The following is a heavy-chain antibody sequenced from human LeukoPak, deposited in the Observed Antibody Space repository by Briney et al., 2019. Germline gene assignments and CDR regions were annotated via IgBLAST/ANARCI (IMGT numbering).Heavy chain of an antibody. V-gene: IGHV3-66*03. Sequence: GGSLRLSCEASGFTISDNYVTWVRQAPGKGLEWVSVIYTSGITYFADSVKGRFSISRDNSRNTVYLQMNSLRGEDSAVYYCARDWPHCSSTSCYFYMDVWGRGTTVTVSS. CDR1: GFTISDNY. CDR3: ARDWPHCSSTSCYFYMDV. D-gene: IGHD2-2*01. CDR2: IYTSGIT. J-gene: IGHJ6*03.